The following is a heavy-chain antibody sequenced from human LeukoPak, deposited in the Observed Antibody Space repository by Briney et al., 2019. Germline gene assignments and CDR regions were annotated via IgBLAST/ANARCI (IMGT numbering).Heavy chain of an antibody. CDR2: INHSGST. V-gene: IGHV4-34*01. CDR3: ARERYYDILTQT. Sequence: ASETLSLTCAVYGGSFSGYYWSWIRQPPGKGLEWIGEINHSGSTNYNPSLKSRVTISVDTSKNQFSLKLSSVTAADTAVYYCARERYYDILTQTWGQGTLVTVSS. J-gene: IGHJ5*02. D-gene: IGHD3-9*01. CDR1: GGSFSGYY.